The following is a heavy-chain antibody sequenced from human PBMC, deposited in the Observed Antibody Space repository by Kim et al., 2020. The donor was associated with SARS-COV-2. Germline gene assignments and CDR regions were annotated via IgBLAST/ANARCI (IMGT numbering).Heavy chain of an antibody. Sequence: SETLSLTCSVSGVSISRYFWSWIRQPPGKGLEWIGYIYHTGSTNYNPSLKGRVTISLDTPKNQVSLSLKSVTAADTAVYYCATYGGNSGFDNWGQGTLVT. CDR2: IYHTGST. CDR3: ATYGGNSGFDN. J-gene: IGHJ4*02. V-gene: IGHV4-59*13. CDR1: GVSISRYF. D-gene: IGHD4-17*01.